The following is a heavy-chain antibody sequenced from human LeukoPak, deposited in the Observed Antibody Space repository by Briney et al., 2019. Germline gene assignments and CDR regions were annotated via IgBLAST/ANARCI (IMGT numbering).Heavy chain of an antibody. V-gene: IGHV3-23*01. J-gene: IGHJ6*02. D-gene: IGHD3-22*01. Sequence: GRSLRLSCAASGFTFSSYAMSWVRQAPGKGLEWVSAISGSGGSTYYADSVKGRFTISRDNSKNTLYLQMNSLRAEDTAVYYCAKVRGSGYANYYYYGMDVWGQGTTVTVSS. CDR3: AKVRGSGYANYYYYGMDV. CDR2: ISGSGGST. CDR1: GFTFSSYA.